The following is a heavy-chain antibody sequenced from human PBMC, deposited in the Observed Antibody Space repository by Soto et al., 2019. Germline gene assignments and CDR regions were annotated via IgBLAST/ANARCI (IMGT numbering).Heavy chain of an antibody. Sequence: GGTLRLSCAASGFTFSNYDMHWVRQATGKGLEWVSTISTAGNTYSPGSVKGRFTISRENAKNSLYLQMNSLRVDDTAVYYCARGRDSGLYYFDYWGQGTLVTVSS. J-gene: IGHJ4*02. CDR1: GFTFSNYD. D-gene: IGHD2-21*01. CDR3: ARGRDSGLYYFDY. V-gene: IGHV3-13*01. CDR2: ISTAGNT.